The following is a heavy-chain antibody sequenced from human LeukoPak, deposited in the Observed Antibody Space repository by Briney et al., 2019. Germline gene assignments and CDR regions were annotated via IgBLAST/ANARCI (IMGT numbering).Heavy chain of an antibody. D-gene: IGHD5-18*01. V-gene: IGHV4-39*07. CDR2: IFYSGST. J-gene: IGHJ4*02. CDR1: GASISSNTYY. Sequence: SSETLSLTCTVSGASISSNTYYWGWIRQPPGKGLEWIGSIFYSGSTYYNPSLKSRVTISVDTSKNQFSLKLSSVTAADTAVYYCARLKIGYNQPYFDYWGQGTLVTVSS. CDR3: ARLKIGYNQPYFDY.